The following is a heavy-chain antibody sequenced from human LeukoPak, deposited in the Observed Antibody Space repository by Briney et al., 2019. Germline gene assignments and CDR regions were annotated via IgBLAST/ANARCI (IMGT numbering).Heavy chain of an antibody. Sequence: GGSLRLSCAASGFTFRSYWMSWVRQAPGKGLEWVANIKQDGSEKYYVDSVKGRFTISRDNAKNSLYLQMNSLRAEDTAVYYCALNWNPTYWGQGTLVTVSS. D-gene: IGHD1-1*01. V-gene: IGHV3-7*01. CDR1: GFTFRSYW. J-gene: IGHJ4*02. CDR3: ALNWNPTY. CDR2: IKQDGSEK.